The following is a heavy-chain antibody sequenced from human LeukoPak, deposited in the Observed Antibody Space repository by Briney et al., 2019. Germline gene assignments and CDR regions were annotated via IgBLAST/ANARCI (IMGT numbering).Heavy chain of an antibody. CDR2: IKPDGSEK. V-gene: IGHV3-7*01. J-gene: IGHJ4*02. D-gene: IGHD5-12*01. CDR3: VREIWWRFDY. CDR1: GFNFINHY. Sequence: PGGSLRLSXSAFGFNFINHYMSWVRQAPGKGLECVAKIKPDGSEKYYVDSVKGRLTISRDNSKNSLFLHLNSLRAEDTAVYYGVREIWWRFDYWGQGSLVTVSS.